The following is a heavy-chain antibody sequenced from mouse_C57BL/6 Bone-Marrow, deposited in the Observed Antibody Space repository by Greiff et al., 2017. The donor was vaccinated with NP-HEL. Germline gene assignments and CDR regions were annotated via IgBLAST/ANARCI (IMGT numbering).Heavy chain of an antibody. D-gene: IGHD2-4*01. CDR3: TRYDYDDFAY. V-gene: IGHV14-4*01. Sequence: VQLQQSGAELVRPGASVKLSCTASGFNIKDDCMHWVKQRPEQGLEWIGWIDPGNGDTDYDAKFQGKATITADTSSNTAYLQLSSLTSEDTAVYYATRYDYDDFAYWGQGTTLTVSA. CDR1: GFNIKDDC. CDR2: IDPGNGDT. J-gene: IGHJ2*01.